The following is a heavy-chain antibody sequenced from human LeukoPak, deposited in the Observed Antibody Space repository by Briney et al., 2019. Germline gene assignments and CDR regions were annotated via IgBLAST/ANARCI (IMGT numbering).Heavy chain of an antibody. CDR1: GSSISSSSYY. CDR3: ARQGTAYNWNDRPIDY. V-gene: IGHV4-39*01. CDR2: IYYSGST. Sequence: SETLSLTCTVSGSSISSSSYYWGWIRPPPGKGLEWIGSIYYSGSTYYNPSLKSRVTISVDTSKNQFSLKLSSVTAADTAVYYCARQGTAYNWNDRPIDYWGQGTLVTVSS. J-gene: IGHJ4*02. D-gene: IGHD1-1*01.